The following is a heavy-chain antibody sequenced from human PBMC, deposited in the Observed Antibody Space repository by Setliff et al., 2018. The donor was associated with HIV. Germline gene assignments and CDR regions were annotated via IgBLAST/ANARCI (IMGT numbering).Heavy chain of an antibody. Sequence: GASVKVSCKASGISFSSYPISWVRQAPGQGLEWMGVFIPILGKVHYAQKFQGRVTITADESTSTAYMGRSSLKSEDTAVYYCARGGAVELWFRYFDFWGQGPLVTVSS. D-gene: IGHD3-16*02. V-gene: IGHV1-69*10. CDR1: GISFSSYP. CDR3: ARGGAVELWFRYFDF. J-gene: IGHJ4*02. CDR2: FIPILGKV.